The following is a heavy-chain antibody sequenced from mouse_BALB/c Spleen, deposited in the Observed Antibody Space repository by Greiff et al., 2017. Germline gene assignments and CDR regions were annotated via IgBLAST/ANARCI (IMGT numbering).Heavy chain of an antibody. D-gene: IGHD1-1*01. CDR2: ILPGSGST. J-gene: IGHJ2*01. CDR1: GYTFSSYW. V-gene: IGHV1-9*01. Sequence: VKLQESGAELMKPGASVKISCKATGYTFSSYWIEWVKQRPGHGLEWIGEILPGSGSTNYNEKFKGKATFTADTSSNTAYMQLSSLTSEDSAVYYCARRRYYGSSYAFDYWGQGTTLTVSS. CDR3: ARRRYYGSSYAFDY.